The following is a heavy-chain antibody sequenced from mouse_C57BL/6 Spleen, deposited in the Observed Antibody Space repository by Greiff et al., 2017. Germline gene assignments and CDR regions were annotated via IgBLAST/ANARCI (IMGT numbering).Heavy chain of an antibody. CDR2: IDPETGGT. J-gene: IGHJ3*01. CDR3: TRGYYLAWFAY. CDR1: GYTFTDYE. V-gene: IGHV1-15*01. D-gene: IGHD2-3*01. Sequence: VQLQQSGAELVRPGASVALSCKASGYTFTDYEMHWVKQTPVHGLEWIGAIDPETGGTAYNQKFKGKAILTADKSSSTAYMELRSLTSEDSTVYYCTRGYYLAWFAYWGQGTLVTVSA.